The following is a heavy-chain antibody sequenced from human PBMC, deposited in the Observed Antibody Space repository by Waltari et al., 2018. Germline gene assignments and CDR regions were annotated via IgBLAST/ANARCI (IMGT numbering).Heavy chain of an antibody. J-gene: IGHJ4*02. D-gene: IGHD4-17*01. CDR1: GDSITSASY. CDR2: VYHFGSS. CDR3: ARHESAHYGGFDS. V-gene: IGHV4-38-2*01. Sequence: QVQLQESGPGLVKPSETLSLTCAVSGDSITSASYWGWLRRPPGKGLEWIGYVYHFGSSSYNPSLKSRVTMSVDTSKRQFSLNLSSVTAADTAVYYCARHESAHYGGFDSWGRGTLVTVSA.